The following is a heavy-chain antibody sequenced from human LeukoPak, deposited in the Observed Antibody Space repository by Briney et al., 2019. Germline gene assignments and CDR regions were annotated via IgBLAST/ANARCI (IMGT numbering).Heavy chain of an antibody. V-gene: IGHV3-74*01. CDR1: GFTFSSYW. CDR3: AKLLYYYDSSQPY. Sequence: PGGSLRLSCAASGFTFSSYWMHWVRQAPGKGLVWVSRINNDGSSTSYADSVKGRFTISRDNSKNTLYLQMNSLRAEDTAVYYCAKLLYYYDSSQPYWGQGTLVTVSS. CDR2: INNDGSST. J-gene: IGHJ4*02. D-gene: IGHD3-22*01.